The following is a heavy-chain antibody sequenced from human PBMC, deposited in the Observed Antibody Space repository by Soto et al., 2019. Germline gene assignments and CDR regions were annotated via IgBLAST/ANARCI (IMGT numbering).Heavy chain of an antibody. CDR3: ARGAGLVATIGSVFEY. V-gene: IGHV4-30-4*01. Sequence: SETLSLTCTFSVGSISSGDYYCSWVRQPPWKGLEWIGYIYYSGSTYYNPSLKSRVTISVDTSKNQFSLKLSSVTAADTAVYYCARGAGLVATIGSVFEYLGQGTLVIVS. J-gene: IGHJ4*02. CDR2: IYYSGST. CDR1: VGSISSGDYY. D-gene: IGHD5-12*01.